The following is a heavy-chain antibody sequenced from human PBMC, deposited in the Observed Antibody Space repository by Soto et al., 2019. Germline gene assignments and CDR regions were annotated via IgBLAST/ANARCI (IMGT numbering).Heavy chain of an antibody. Sequence: GGSLRLSCSASGFTFSSYAMHWVRQAPGKGLEYVSAISSNGGSTYYADSVKGRFTISRDNSKNTLYLQMSSLRAEDTAVYYCVKPEDRITIFGVVTSPFDYWGQGTLVTVSS. CDR1: GFTFSSYA. V-gene: IGHV3-64D*08. CDR2: ISSNGGST. J-gene: IGHJ4*02. CDR3: VKPEDRITIFGVVTSPFDY. D-gene: IGHD3-3*01.